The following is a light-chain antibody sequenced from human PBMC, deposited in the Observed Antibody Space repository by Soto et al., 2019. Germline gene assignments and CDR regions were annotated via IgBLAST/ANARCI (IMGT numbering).Light chain of an antibody. V-gene: IGKV1-33*01. CDR3: QHYDHLPYG. CDR1: PDIKNY. J-gene: IGKJ2*03. CDR2: DAS. Sequence: DIQMTQSPSSLSASVGDRVTITCQASPDIKNYLNWYQQKPGKAPKLLMSDASILQTGVPSRFRGSGSGTHFTLTISSLQSEDAATDYCQHYDHLPYGFGQGTRLEIK.